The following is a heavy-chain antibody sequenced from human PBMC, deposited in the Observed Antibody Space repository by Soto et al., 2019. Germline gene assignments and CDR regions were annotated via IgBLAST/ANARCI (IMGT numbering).Heavy chain of an antibody. CDR1: GFTFSSYV. CDR3: AKYISGCLEAFDI. J-gene: IGHJ3*02. Sequence: GGSLRLSCAASGFTFSSYVMSWVRQAPGKGLEWVSAISGSGGSTYYADSVKGRFTISRDNSKNTLYLQMNSLRAEDKAVYYCAKYISGCLEAFDIWGQGTMVTVSS. V-gene: IGHV3-23*01. D-gene: IGHD7-27*01. CDR2: ISGSGGST.